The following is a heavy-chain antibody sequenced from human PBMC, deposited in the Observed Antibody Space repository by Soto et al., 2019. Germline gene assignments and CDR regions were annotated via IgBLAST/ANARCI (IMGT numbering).Heavy chain of an antibody. V-gene: IGHV3-9*01. CDR3: VRDTSAGGADV. CDR2: ILASGDV. D-gene: IGHD3-10*01. Sequence: EEELVESGGGLVQPGRSLRLSCATSGFTLRDSAMHWVRQVPGGGLEWVSGILASGDVGYVDSVRGRFTMSRDVANRALHPQRTSLKTGVTVLYYFVRDTSAGGADVWGEGTTVTVSS. J-gene: IGHJ6*04. CDR1: GFTLRDSA.